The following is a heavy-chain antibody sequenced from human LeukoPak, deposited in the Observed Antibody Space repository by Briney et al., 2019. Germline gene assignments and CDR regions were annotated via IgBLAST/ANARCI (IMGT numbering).Heavy chain of an antibody. D-gene: IGHD3-16*01. CDR3: AKRGELGGYCFDY. V-gene: IGHV3-23*01. J-gene: IGHJ4*02. CDR2: ISGSGGST. Sequence: GGSLRLSCAASGFTFSSYGMSWVRQAPGKGLEWVSAISGSGGSTYYADSVKGRFTISRDNSKNTLYLQMNSLRAEDTAVYYCAKRGELGGYCFDYWGQGTLVTVSS. CDR1: GFTFSSYG.